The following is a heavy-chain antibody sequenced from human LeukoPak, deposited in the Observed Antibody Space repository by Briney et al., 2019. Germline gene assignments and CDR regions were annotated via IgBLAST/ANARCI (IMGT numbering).Heavy chain of an antibody. D-gene: IGHD3-10*01. J-gene: IGHJ4*02. CDR3: ARVIGSQAFDC. CDR2: ISSSGTTI. V-gene: IGHV3-11*04. Sequence: GGSLRLSCAASGFTFSDYYMIWIRQAPGKGLEWVSYISSSGTTIYYADSVKGRFTISRDNAKNSLYLQMNSLRAEDTAVFYCARVIGSQAFDCWGQGTLVTVSS. CDR1: GFTFSDYY.